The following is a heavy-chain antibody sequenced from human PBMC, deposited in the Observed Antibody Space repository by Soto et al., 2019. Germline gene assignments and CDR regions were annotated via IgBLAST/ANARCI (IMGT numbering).Heavy chain of an antibody. J-gene: IGHJ6*03. CDR1: GFTVSSNY. D-gene: IGHD4-17*01. Sequence: GGSLRLSCAASGFTVSSNYMSWVLQAPGKGLEWVSVIYSGGSTYYADSVKGRFTISRDNSKNTLYLQMNSLRAEDTAVYYCARGHDYGDYYYYYYMDVRGKGTTVTVSS. CDR3: ARGHDYGDYYYYYYMDV. V-gene: IGHV3-66*01. CDR2: IYSGGST.